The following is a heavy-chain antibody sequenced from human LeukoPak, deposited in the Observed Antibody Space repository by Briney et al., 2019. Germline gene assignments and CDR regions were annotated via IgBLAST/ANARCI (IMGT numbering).Heavy chain of an antibody. D-gene: IGHD7-27*01. Sequence: GGSLRLSCAASGFSFSSYSMNWVRQAPGKGLEWGSSISSSGSYIFYADSVKGRFTISRDNAKNSLYLQMNSLRAEDTAVYYCARELGIDAFDIWGQGTMVIVSS. CDR3: ARELGIDAFDI. CDR1: GFSFSSYS. CDR2: ISSSGSYI. V-gene: IGHV3-21*01. J-gene: IGHJ3*02.